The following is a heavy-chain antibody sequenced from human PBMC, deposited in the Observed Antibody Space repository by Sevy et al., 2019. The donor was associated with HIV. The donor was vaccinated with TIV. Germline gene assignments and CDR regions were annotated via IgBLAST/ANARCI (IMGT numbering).Heavy chain of an antibody. D-gene: IGHD3-22*01. CDR1: GFTFSSYW. CDR2: INSDGSST. Sequence: GGSLRLSCAASGFTFSSYWMHWVRQAPGKGLVWVSRINSDGSSTSYADSVKGRFTISRDNAKNTLYLQMNSLRAEDTAVYYCARDIDYYDNSGRDAFDIWGQVTMVTVSS. V-gene: IGHV3-74*01. CDR3: ARDIDYYDNSGRDAFDI. J-gene: IGHJ3*02.